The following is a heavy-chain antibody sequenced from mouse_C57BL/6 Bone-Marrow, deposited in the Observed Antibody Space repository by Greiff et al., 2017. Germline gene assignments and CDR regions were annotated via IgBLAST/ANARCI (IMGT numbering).Heavy chain of an antibody. CDR3: ARPDSNGYFDV. V-gene: IGHV5-12*01. J-gene: IGHJ1*03. CDR1: GFTFSDYY. D-gene: IGHD4-1*01. CDR2: LSNGGGST. Sequence: EVQLVESGGGLVQPGGSLKLSCAASGFTFSDYYMYWVRQTPEQGLEWVAYLSNGGGSTYYPETVKGRFTISRDNAKNTLYLQLSRLKSEDSSVYYCARPDSNGYFDVWGTGTTVTVSS.